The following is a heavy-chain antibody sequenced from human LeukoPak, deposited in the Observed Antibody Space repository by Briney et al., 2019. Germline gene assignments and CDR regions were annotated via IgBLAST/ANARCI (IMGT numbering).Heavy chain of an antibody. J-gene: IGHJ3*02. CDR2: INHSGST. CDR3: ARGPWDYGGWYRPRVGAFDI. CDR1: GGSFSGYY. Sequence: SETLSLTCAVYGGSFSGYYWSWIRQPPGKGLEWIGEINHSGSTNYNPSLKSRVTISVDTSKNQFSLKLSSVTAADTAVYYCARGPWDYGGWYRPRVGAFDIWGQGTMVTVSP. V-gene: IGHV4-34*01. D-gene: IGHD6-19*01.